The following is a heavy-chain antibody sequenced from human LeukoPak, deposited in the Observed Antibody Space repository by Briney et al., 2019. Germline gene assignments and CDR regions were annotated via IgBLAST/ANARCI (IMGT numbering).Heavy chain of an antibody. D-gene: IGHD3-10*01. CDR3: ATDSTYYYDSGSSGPHYFDN. V-gene: IGHV3-30*01. J-gene: IGHJ4*02. CDR2: ISSGGVLR. CDR1: GFTFNFA. Sequence: GRSLRPSCAASGFTFNFAMHWVRQAPGKGLEWVSIISSGGVLRYYADSVKGRFTISRDNSKNTLYLQLDSLRPEDTAVYFCATDSTYYYDSGSSGPHYFDNWGQGTLVTVSS.